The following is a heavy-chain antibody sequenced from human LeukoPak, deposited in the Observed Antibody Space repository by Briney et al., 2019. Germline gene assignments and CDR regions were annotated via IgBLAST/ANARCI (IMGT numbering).Heavy chain of an antibody. D-gene: IGHD3-10*01. CDR3: ARDLLWFGELHTPPPIDY. V-gene: IGHV4-39*07. Sequence: SETLSLTCTVSGGSISSSSYYWGWIRQPPGKGLVWIGSIYYSGSTYYNPSLKSRVTISVDTSKNQFSLKLSSVTAADTAVYYCARDLLWFGELHTPPPIDYWGQGTLVTVSS. J-gene: IGHJ4*02. CDR1: GGSISSSSYY. CDR2: IYYSGST.